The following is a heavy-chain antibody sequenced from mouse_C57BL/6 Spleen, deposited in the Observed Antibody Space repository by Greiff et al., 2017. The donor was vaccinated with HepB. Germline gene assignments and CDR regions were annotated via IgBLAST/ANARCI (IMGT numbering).Heavy chain of an antibody. J-gene: IGHJ2*01. CDR3: ARDDYYSSREYFDY. V-gene: IGHV5-4*01. Sequence: EVQLQESGGGLVKPGGSLKLSCAASGFTFSSYAMSWVRQTPEKRLEWVATISDGGSYTYYPDNVKGRFTISRDNAKNNLYLQMSHLKSEDTAMYYCARDDYYSSREYFDYWGQGTTLTVSS. CDR1: GFTFSSYA. CDR2: ISDGGSYT. D-gene: IGHD1-1*01.